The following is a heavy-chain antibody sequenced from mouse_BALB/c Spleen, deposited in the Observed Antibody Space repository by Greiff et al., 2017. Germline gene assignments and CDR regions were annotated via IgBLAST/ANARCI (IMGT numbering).Heavy chain of an antibody. Sequence: EVHLVESGGDLVKPGGSLKLSCAASGFTFSSYGMSWVRQTPDKRLEWVATISSGGSYTYYPDSVKGRFTISRDNAKNTLYLQMSSLKSEDTAMYYCARHPYGSSYNYYAMDYWGQGTSVTVSS. CDR3: ARHPYGSSYNYYAMDY. D-gene: IGHD1-1*01. CDR2: ISSGGSYT. CDR1: GFTFSSYG. J-gene: IGHJ4*01. V-gene: IGHV5-6*01.